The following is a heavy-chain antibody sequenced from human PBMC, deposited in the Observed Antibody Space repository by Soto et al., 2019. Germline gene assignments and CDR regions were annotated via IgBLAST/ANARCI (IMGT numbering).Heavy chain of an antibody. V-gene: IGHV3-15*07. CDR3: NTLAIVVVTGSWDYFDY. CDR1: GFTFSNAW. Sequence: SGGSLRLSCAASGFTFSNAWMNWVRQAPGKGLEWVGRIKSKTDGGTTDYAAPVKGRFTISRDDSKNTLYLQMNSLKTEDTAVYYCNTLAIVVVTGSWDYFDYWGQGTLVTVSS. CDR2: IKSKTDGGTT. J-gene: IGHJ4*02. D-gene: IGHD3-22*01.